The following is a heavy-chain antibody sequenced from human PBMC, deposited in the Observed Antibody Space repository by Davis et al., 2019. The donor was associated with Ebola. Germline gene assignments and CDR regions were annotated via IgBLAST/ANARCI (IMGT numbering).Heavy chain of an antibody. CDR3: TNEARYSSGRV. CDR1: GFTMSNAW. CDR2: IKSKTDGGTT. D-gene: IGHD6-19*01. J-gene: IGHJ4*02. V-gene: IGHV3-15*01. Sequence: GESLKISCAASGFTMSNAWMSWVRQAPGKGLEWVGRIKSKTDGGTTDYAAPVKGRFTISRDDSKNTQYLQMNSLKTEDTAVYYCTNEARYSSGRVGGQGTLVTVSS.